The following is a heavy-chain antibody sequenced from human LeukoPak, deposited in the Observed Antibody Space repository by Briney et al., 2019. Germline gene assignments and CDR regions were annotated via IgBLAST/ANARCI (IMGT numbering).Heavy chain of an antibody. CDR2: ISWNSGSI. V-gene: IGHV3-9*01. CDR1: GFTFDDYA. Sequence: GGSLRLSCAASGFTFDDYAMHWVRQAPGKGLEGVSGISWNSGSIGYADSVKGRFTISRDNAKNSLYLQMNSLRAEDTALYYCAKDDSGYYYVDGAFDIWGQGTMVTVSS. D-gene: IGHD3-22*01. CDR3: AKDDSGYYYVDGAFDI. J-gene: IGHJ3*02.